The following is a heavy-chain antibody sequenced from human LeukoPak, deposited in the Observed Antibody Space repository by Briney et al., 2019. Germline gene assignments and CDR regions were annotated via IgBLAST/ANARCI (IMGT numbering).Heavy chain of an antibody. CDR3: AKGGSGYYSQFDY. Sequence: PGGSLRLSCAASGFTGSSNYMSWVRQAPGKGLEWVSSISGSAGATYYADSLKGRFTISRDNSENTLYLQMNSLRAEDTAIYYCAKGGSGYYSQFDYWGQGTLVTVSS. D-gene: IGHD3-22*01. V-gene: IGHV3-23*01. J-gene: IGHJ4*02. CDR2: ISGSAGAT. CDR1: GFTGSSNY.